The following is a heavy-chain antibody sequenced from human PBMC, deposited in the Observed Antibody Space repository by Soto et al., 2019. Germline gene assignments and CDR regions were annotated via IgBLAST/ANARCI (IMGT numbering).Heavy chain of an antibody. CDR2: IYPGDSDT. V-gene: IGHV5-51*03. D-gene: IGHD6-13*01. CDR3: ARLALYGSSWSNFDY. CDR1: GYSFTSYW. Sequence: EVQLVPSGAEVKKPGESLKISCKGSGYSFTSYWIGWVRQMPGKGVEWMGIIYPGDSDTRYSPSFQGQVTIADDQSTTPAHLQWSSLNASDTAMSHCARLALYGSSWSNFDYWVQVTLVTLSS. J-gene: IGHJ4*02.